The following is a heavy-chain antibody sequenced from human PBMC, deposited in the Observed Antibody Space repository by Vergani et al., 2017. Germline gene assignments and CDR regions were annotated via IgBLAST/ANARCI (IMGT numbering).Heavy chain of an antibody. J-gene: IGHJ4*02. V-gene: IGHV1-46*01. D-gene: IGHD3-3*01. CDR1: GYTLTELS. Sequence: QVQLVQSGAEVKKPGASVKVSCKVSGYTLTELSMHWVRQAPGKGLEWMGIINPSGGSTSYAQKFQGRVTMTRDTSTSTVYMELSSLRSEDTAVYYCARAALGYYDFWSGSGYFDYWGQGTLVTVSS. CDR3: ARAALGYYDFWSGSGYFDY. CDR2: INPSGGST.